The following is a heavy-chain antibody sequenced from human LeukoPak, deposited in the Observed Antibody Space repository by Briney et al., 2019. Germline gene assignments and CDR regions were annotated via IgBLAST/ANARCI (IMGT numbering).Heavy chain of an antibody. Sequence: SVKVSCKASGGTFSSYAISWVRQAPGQGLEWMGGIIPIFGTANYAQKFQGRVTITTDESTSTAYMELSSLRSEDTAVYYCARHRVQSITIFGVVPTSEGYWGQGTLVTVSS. V-gene: IGHV1-69*05. CDR3: ARHRVQSITIFGVVPTSEGY. D-gene: IGHD3-3*01. CDR1: GGTFSSYA. CDR2: IIPIFGTA. J-gene: IGHJ4*02.